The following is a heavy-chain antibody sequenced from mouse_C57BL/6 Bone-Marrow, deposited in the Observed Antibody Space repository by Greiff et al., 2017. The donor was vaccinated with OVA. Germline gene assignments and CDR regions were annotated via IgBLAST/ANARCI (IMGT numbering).Heavy chain of an antibody. D-gene: IGHD1-1*01. CDR1: GFTFSDYG. CDR3: ARGDYYGSSYSFAY. CDR2: ISNLAYSI. Sequence: EVKLVESGGGLVQPGGSLKLSCAASGFTFSDYGMAWVRQAPRTGPEWVAFISNLAYSIYYADTVTGRFTISRENAKNTLYLEMSSLRSEDTAMYYCARGDYYGSSYSFAYWGKGTLVTVSA. J-gene: IGHJ3*01. V-gene: IGHV5-15*01.